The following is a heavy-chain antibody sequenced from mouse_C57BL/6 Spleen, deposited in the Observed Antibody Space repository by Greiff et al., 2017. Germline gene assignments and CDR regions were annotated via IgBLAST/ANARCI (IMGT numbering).Heavy chain of an antibody. CDR2: IYPRSGNT. V-gene: IGHV1-81*01. J-gene: IGHJ4*01. CDR3: ARARDYYGSSYGAMDY. Sequence: QVQLQQSGAELARPGASVKLSCKASGYTFTSYGISWVKQRTGQGLEWIGEIYPRSGNTYYNEKFKGKATLTADKSSSTAYMELRSLTSEDAAVYFCARARDYYGSSYGAMDYWGQGTSVTVSS. D-gene: IGHD1-1*01. CDR1: GYTFTSYG.